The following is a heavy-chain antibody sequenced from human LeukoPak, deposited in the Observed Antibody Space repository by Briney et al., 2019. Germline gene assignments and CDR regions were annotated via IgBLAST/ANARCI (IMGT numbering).Heavy chain of an antibody. CDR2: IYYSGST. CDR1: GGSISSYY. CDR3: ARQVAVGFFDY. J-gene: IGHJ4*02. V-gene: IGHV4-59*08. Sequence: SETLSLTCTVSGGSISSYYWSWIRQPPGKGLEWIGYIYYSGSTNYNPSLKSRVTISVDTSKNQFSLKLTSVTAADTAVFYCARQVAVGFFDYWGQGALVTVSS. D-gene: IGHD6-19*01.